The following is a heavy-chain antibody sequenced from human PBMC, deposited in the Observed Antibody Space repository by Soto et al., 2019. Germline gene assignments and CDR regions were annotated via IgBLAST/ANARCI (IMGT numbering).Heavy chain of an antibody. V-gene: IGHV1-18*01. CDR3: ARDLIAVRPGWFDP. CDR1: GYTFSTYG. D-gene: IGHD6-6*01. CDR2: ISAYNGET. Sequence: QVQLVQSGAEVKSPGASVKVSCKASGYTFSTYGISWVRQAPGRGLEWMGWISAYNGETNYAQKFQGRVTMTTDTSTSTAYMDLRSLRSDDTAVYYCARDLIAVRPGWFDPWGQGTLVTVSS. J-gene: IGHJ5*02.